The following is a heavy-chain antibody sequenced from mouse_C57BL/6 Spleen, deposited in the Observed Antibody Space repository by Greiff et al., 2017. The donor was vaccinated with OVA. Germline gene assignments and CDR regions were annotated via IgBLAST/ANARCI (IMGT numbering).Heavy chain of an antibody. J-gene: IGHJ4*01. CDR2: LYPGSGST. Sequence: QVQLKQPGAELVKPGASVKMSCKASGYTFTSYWITWVKQRPGQGLEWIGDLYPGSGSTNYNEKFKSKATLTVDTSSSTAYMQLSSLTSEDSAVYYGARVYYDYDYARDYWGQGTSVTVSS. CDR1: GYTFTSYW. D-gene: IGHD2-4*01. V-gene: IGHV1-55*01. CDR3: ARVYYDYDYARDY.